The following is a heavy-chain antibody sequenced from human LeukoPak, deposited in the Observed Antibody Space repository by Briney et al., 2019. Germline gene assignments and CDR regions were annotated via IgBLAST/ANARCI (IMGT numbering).Heavy chain of an antibody. CDR2: IYYSGST. J-gene: IGHJ4*02. D-gene: IGHD1-26*01. V-gene: IGHV4-39*07. Sequence: PSEALSLTCTVSGGSISSSSYYWGWIRQPPGKGLEWIGSIYYSGSTYYNPSLKSRVTISVDTSKNQFSLKLSSVTAADTAVCYCARWGIVGATGEDYWGQGTLVTVSS. CDR1: GGSISSSSYY. CDR3: ARWGIVGATGEDY.